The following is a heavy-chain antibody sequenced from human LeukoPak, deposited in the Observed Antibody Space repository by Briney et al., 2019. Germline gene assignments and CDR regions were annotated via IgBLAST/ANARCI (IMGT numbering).Heavy chain of an antibody. J-gene: IGHJ5*02. Sequence: GASVKVSCKASGYTFTSYYMHWVRQAPGQGLEWMGIINPSGGSTSYAQKFQGRVTMTRDTSTSTVYMELSRLRSDDTAVYYCASESTPTTWDLSDTGTNGVLGWFDPWGQGTLVTVSS. CDR3: ASESTPTTWDLSDTGTNGVLGWFDP. D-gene: IGHD2-8*01. CDR1: GYTFTSYY. V-gene: IGHV1-46*01. CDR2: INPSGGST.